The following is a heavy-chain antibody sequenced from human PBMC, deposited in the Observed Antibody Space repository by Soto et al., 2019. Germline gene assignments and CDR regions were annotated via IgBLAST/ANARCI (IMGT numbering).Heavy chain of an antibody. V-gene: IGHV3-30*18. J-gene: IGHJ4*02. D-gene: IGHD2-21*02. CDR1: GFTFSSYG. CDR3: AKGSVTAIQTDFDY. Sequence: QVQLVESGGGVVQPGRSLRLSCAAAGFTFSSYGMHWVRQAPGKGLEWVAVISYDGSNKYYADSVNRRFTIFRDNSKNALYLQMNSLRAEDTAVYYCAKGSVTAIQTDFDYWGQGTLVTVSS. CDR2: ISYDGSNK.